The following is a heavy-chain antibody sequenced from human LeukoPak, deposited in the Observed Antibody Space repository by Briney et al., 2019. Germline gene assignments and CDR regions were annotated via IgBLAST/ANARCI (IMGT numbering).Heavy chain of an antibody. CDR1: GFTFTKFG. CDR2: LSYDGSDK. CDR3: ASVYYDSSGYFDY. J-gene: IGHJ4*02. V-gene: IGHV3-30*03. Sequence: GGSLRLSCAASGFTFTKFGIHWVRQAPGKGLEKVSFLSYDGSDKYYADSVKGRFTISRDNSKNTLYLQMNSLRAEDTAVYYCASVYYDSSGYFDYWGQGTLVTVPS. D-gene: IGHD3-22*01.